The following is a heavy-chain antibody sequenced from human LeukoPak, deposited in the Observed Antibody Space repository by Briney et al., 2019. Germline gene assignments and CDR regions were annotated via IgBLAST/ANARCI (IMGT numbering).Heavy chain of an antibody. CDR2: ITWNSDTI. CDR3: AKGGGGRLIYYYYMDV. CDR1: GFTFDDYA. Sequence: PGGSLRLSCAASGFTFDDYAMHWVRQAPGKGLEWVSGITWNSDTIDYADSVKGRFTISRDNAKNSLYLQMNSLRAEDMASYYCAKGGGGRLIYYYYMDVWGKGTTVTVSS. J-gene: IGHJ6*03. V-gene: IGHV3-9*03. D-gene: IGHD3-16*01.